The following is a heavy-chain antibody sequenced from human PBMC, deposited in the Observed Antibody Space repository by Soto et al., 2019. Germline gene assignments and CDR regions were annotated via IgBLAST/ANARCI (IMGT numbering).Heavy chain of an antibody. CDR1: GGTFSSYT. CDR2: IIPILGIA. CDR3: GRGLMGECAFDI. D-gene: IGHD3-16*01. Sequence: QVQLVQSGAEVKKPGSSVKVSCKASGGTFSSYTISWVRQAPGQGLEWMGRIIPILGIANYAQKFQGRVTITADKSTSTACRELSSRRAEDTAVDYCGRGLMGECAFDIWGQGTMVTVSS. J-gene: IGHJ3*02. V-gene: IGHV1-69*02.